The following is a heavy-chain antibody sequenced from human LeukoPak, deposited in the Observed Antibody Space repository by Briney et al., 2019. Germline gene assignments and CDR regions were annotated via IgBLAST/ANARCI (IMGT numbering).Heavy chain of an antibody. D-gene: IGHD1-26*01. CDR2: IYYSGST. V-gene: IGHV4-39*01. CDR1: GGSISSSSYY. CDR3: AMHSGSYAYESYFDY. J-gene: IGHJ4*02. Sequence: SEILSLTCTVSGGSISSSSYYWGWIRQPPGKGLEWIGSIYYSGSTYYNPSLKSRVTISVDTSKNQFSLKLSSVTAADTAVYYCAMHSGSYAYESYFDYWGQGTLVTVSS.